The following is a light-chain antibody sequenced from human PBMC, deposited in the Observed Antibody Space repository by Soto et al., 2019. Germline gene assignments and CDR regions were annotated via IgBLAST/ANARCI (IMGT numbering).Light chain of an antibody. CDR1: QSVSSN. J-gene: IGKJ5*01. CDR2: GAS. Sequence: EIVLTQSPGTLSLSPGERATLSCRASQSVSSNLAWYQQKPGQAPRLLIYGASTRATAIPDRVSGSGSETDFTLTISRLEPEDFAVYDCQQYGDSPITFGQGTRLEIK. V-gene: IGKV3-20*01. CDR3: QQYGDSPIT.